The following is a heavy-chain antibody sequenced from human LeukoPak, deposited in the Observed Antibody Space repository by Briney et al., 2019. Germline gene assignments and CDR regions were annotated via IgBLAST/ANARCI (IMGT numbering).Heavy chain of an antibody. CDR2: INPNSGGT. CDR1: GYTFTGYY. D-gene: IGHD3-10*02. V-gene: IGHV1-2*02. Sequence: ASVKVSCKASGYTFTGYYMHWVRQAPGQGLEWMGWINPNSGGTNYAQKFQGRVTMTRDTSISTAYMELSRLRSDDTAVYYCARDMVGDSRAFDIWAKGQWSPSLQ. J-gene: IGHJ3*02. CDR3: ARDMVGDSRAFDI.